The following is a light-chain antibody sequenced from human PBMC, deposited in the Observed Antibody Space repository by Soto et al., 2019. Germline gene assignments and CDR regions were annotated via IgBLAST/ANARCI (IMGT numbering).Light chain of an antibody. CDR3: VLYMGSGISV. CDR2: STN. J-gene: IGLJ3*02. CDR1: SGSVSTKFY. V-gene: IGLV8-61*01. Sequence: QTVVTQEPSFSVSPGGTVTLTCGLSSGSVSTKFYPSWYQQTPGQAPRTLIYSTNTRSSGVPDRFSGSILGNKAALTITGAQAEDESDYYCVLYMGSGISVFGGGTKLTVL.